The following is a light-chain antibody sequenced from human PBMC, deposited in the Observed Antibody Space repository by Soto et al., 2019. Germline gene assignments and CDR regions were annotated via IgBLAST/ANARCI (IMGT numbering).Light chain of an antibody. Sequence: EIVLTQSPGTLSLSPGERATLSCRASQSVRSNYLAWYQQKPGQAPRLLIYGASSRATGIPDRFSGSGAGTDFSLTISRLEPEDFVVYYCQQYGGSPPGAFGQGTKVEIK. J-gene: IGKJ1*01. CDR1: QSVRSNY. CDR2: GAS. V-gene: IGKV3-20*01. CDR3: QQYGGSPPGA.